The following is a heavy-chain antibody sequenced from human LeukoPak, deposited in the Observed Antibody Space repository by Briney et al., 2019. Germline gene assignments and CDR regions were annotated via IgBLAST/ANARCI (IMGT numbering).Heavy chain of an antibody. D-gene: IGHD2-15*01. Sequence: GGSLRLSCAASGFTFSSYAMSWVRQAPGKGLEWVSVISGSGGDASYADSVKGRFTISRDNSKNTLYLQMNSLRAEDTAVYYCAKDLAVRSGSTYYYNYGMDVWGQGTTVTVSS. J-gene: IGHJ6*02. CDR3: AKDLAVRSGSTYYYNYGMDV. V-gene: IGHV3-23*01. CDR1: GFTFSSYA. CDR2: ISGSGGDA.